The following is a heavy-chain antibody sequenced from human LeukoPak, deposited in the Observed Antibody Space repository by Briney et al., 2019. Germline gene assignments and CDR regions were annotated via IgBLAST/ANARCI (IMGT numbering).Heavy chain of an antibody. CDR2: ISSSGSTK. CDR1: GFTVSSNY. J-gene: IGHJ4*02. Sequence: PGGSLRLSCAASGFTVSSNYMSWVRQAPGKGLVWVSYISSSGSTKYYADSVKGRFTISRDNAKNSLYLQMNSLRAEDTAVYYCARDLDYSGYDCCDYWGQGTLVTVSS. V-gene: IGHV3-11*01. CDR3: ARDLDYSGYDCCDY. D-gene: IGHD5-12*01.